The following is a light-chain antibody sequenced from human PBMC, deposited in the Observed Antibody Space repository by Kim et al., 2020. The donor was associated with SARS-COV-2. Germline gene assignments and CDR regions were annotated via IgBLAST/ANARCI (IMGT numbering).Light chain of an antibody. CDR1: QSVASNH. J-gene: IGKJ2*01. Sequence: EILLTQSPATLSLSPGDRATLACRASQSVASNHLAWFQQKPGQAPRLLIYGTSSRAPAIPDRFSASGSGTDFTLTISRLEPEDFAIYYCQQYDRPPYTFGQGTKLEI. CDR2: GTS. V-gene: IGKV3-20*01. CDR3: QQYDRPPYT.